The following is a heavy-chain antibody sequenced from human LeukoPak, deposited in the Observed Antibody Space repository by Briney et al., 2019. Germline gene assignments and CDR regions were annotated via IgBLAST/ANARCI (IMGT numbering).Heavy chain of an antibody. CDR3: ARGDYYGSGSYHIDY. D-gene: IGHD3-10*01. CDR2: INPNSGDT. V-gene: IGHV1-2*02. CDR1: GYTFTGYY. Sequence: ASVKVSCKASGYTFTGYYMNWVRQAPGQGLEWMGWINPNSGDTNYAQKFQDRVTMTRDTSISTAYMELSLLRSDDTAVYYCARGDYYGSGSYHIDYWGQGTLVTVSS. J-gene: IGHJ4*02.